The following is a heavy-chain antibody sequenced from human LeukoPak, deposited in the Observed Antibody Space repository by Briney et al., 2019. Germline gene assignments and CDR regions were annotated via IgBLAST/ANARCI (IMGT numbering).Heavy chain of an antibody. D-gene: IGHD3-3*01. CDR2: IGTAGDT. CDR3: ARARRWRRLFDY. Sequence: GGSLRLSCAASGFTFSSYDMHWVRQATGKGLEWVSAIGTAGDTYYPGSVKGRFTISRENAKNSLYLQMNSLRAGDTAVYYCARARRWRRLFDYWGQGTLVTVSS. V-gene: IGHV3-13*01. J-gene: IGHJ4*02. CDR1: GFTFSSYD.